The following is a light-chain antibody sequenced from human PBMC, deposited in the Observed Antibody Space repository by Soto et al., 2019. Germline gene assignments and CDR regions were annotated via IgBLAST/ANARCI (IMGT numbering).Light chain of an antibody. V-gene: IGKV1D-8*01. CDR1: QGVSTY. CDR3: QQYYIFPLA. Sequence: VFWMTQSQSFLSESTGARVTITCRTSQGVSTYVAWYQQKPGKPPKPLIYAASTLHSGVPERFSGSGSGTDFTLTISGLQSEDFETYYCQQYYIFPLAFGGGTKVDIK. CDR2: AAS. J-gene: IGKJ4*01.